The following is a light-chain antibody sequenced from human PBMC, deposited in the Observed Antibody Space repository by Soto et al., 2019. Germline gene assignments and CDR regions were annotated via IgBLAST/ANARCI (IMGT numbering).Light chain of an antibody. CDR2: AAS. Sequence: DIQMTQSPSSLSASVADRVTITCRASQSIRRSLNWYQQKPWKAPKLLIYAASSLQSGVPSRFSGSGSGTDFTLTISSLQPEDFATYYCQQYNNWPRTFGQGTKVDIK. CDR1: QSIRRS. CDR3: QQYNNWPRT. V-gene: IGKV1-39*01. J-gene: IGKJ1*01.